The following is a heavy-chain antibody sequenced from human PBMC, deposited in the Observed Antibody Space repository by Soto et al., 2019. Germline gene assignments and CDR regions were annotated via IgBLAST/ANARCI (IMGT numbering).Heavy chain of an antibody. CDR1: GGTFSSYA. V-gene: IGHV1-69*01. CDR2: IIPIFGTA. CDR3: ARVYCRGGSCLPPAYYYYGMDV. D-gene: IGHD2-15*01. Sequence: QVQLVQSGAEVKKPGSSVKVSCKASGGTFSSYAISWVRQAPGQGLEWMGGIIPIFGTANYAEQFQGRVTITADESTSTAYMELSSLGSEDTAVYYCARVYCRGGSCLPPAYYYYGMDVWGQGTTVTVSS. J-gene: IGHJ6*02.